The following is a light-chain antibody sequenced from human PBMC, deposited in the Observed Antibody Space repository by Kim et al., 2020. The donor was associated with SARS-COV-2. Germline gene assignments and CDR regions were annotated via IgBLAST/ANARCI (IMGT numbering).Light chain of an antibody. J-gene: IGLJ2*01. Sequence: NFMLTQPHSVSESPGKTVTISCTRSSGSIASNYVQWYQLRPGSAPTTVIYEDNQRPSGVPDRFSGSIDSSSNSASLTISGLKTEDEADYCCQSYDSSNPVVFGGGTQLTVL. V-gene: IGLV6-57*04. CDR1: SGSIASNY. CDR2: EDN. CDR3: QSYDSSNPVV.